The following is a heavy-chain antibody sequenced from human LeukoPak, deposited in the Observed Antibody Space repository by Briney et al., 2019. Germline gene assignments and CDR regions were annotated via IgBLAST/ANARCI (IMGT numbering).Heavy chain of an antibody. CDR3: ARVSVLLSADY. Sequence: PSETLSLTCTVSGGSITSSFYWSWIRQSPGEGLEWIGYIYNSGGTKYNPSLKSRLTISVDTSKNQFSLNLSSVTAADTAVYYCARVSVLLSADYWGQGTLVTVSS. D-gene: IGHD3-16*01. J-gene: IGHJ4*02. V-gene: IGHV4-59*01. CDR2: IYNSGGT. CDR1: GGSITSSFY.